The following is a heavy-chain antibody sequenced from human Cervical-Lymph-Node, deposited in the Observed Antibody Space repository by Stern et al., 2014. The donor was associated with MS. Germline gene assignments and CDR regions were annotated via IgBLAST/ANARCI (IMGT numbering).Heavy chain of an antibody. CDR3: ARAPSSLYWFFDL. CDR1: GGSIGTNY. J-gene: IGHJ2*01. CDR2: TYYTGST. Sequence: QLQLQESGPGLVKPSETLSLTCSLSGGSIGTNYWTWIRQSPGKSLEWIGYTYYTGSTDYNPSLRSRVTISLDTSRNQFSLNLQSVTSADTAIYFCARAPSSLYWFFDLWGRGTLVTVSS. V-gene: IGHV4-59*01.